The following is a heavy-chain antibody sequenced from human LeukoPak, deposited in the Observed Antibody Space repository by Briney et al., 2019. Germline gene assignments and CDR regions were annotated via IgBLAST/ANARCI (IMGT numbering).Heavy chain of an antibody. Sequence: VASVKVSFTASGYTFTIYGISWVRQAPGQGREWMGWISAYNGNTNYAQKLQGRVTMTTDTSTSTAYMELRSLRSDDPAVYYCARDDRPSYYDSSGFPPAYGMDVWGQGTTVTASS. J-gene: IGHJ6*02. D-gene: IGHD3-22*01. CDR1: GYTFTIYG. CDR2: ISAYNGNT. CDR3: ARDDRPSYYDSSGFPPAYGMDV. V-gene: IGHV1-18*01.